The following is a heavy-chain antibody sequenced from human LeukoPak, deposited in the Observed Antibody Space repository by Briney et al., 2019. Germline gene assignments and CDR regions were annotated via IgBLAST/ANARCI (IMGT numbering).Heavy chain of an antibody. D-gene: IGHD3-10*01. V-gene: IGHV3-15*01. CDR1: GFTFSNAW. Sequence: PGGSLRLSCAASGFTFSNAWMSWVRQAPGMGLEWVGRIKSKTDGGATDYAAPVKGRFTISRDDSKNTLYLQMNSLKTEDTAVYYCTTFPLLWFGELLFYWGQGTLVTVSS. CDR2: IKSKTDGGAT. J-gene: IGHJ4*02. CDR3: TTFPLLWFGELLFY.